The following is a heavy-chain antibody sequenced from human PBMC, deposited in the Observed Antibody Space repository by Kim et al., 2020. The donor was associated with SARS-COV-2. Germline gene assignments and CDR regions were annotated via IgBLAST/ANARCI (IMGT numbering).Heavy chain of an antibody. V-gene: IGHV1-3*01. CDR1: GYTFTSYA. J-gene: IGHJ3*02. CDR3: ASATARYSGSLDDAFDI. D-gene: IGHD1-26*01. CDR2: INAGNGNT. Sequence: ASVKVSCKASGYTFTSYAMHWVRRAPGQRLEWMGWINAGNGNTKYSQKFQGRVTITRDTSASTAYMELSSLRSEDTAVYYCASATARYSGSLDDAFDIWGQGTMVTVSS.